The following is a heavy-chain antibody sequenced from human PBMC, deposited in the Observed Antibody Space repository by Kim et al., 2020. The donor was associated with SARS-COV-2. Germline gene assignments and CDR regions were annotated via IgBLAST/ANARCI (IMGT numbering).Heavy chain of an antibody. D-gene: IGHD3-22*01. V-gene: IGHV3-23*01. Sequence: GGSLRLSCAASGFTFSSYAMSWVRQAPGKGLEWVSAISGSGGSTYYADSVKGRFTISRDNSKNTLYLQMNSLRAEDTAVYYCAKDLGITMIVVVITLEDLDAFDIWGQGTMVTVSS. J-gene: IGHJ3*02. CDR2: ISGSGGST. CDR1: GFTFSSYA. CDR3: AKDLGITMIVVVITLEDLDAFDI.